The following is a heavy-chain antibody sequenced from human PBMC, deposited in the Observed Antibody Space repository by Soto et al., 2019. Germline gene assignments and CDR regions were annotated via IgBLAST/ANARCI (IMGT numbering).Heavy chain of an antibody. CDR2: IIPIFGTA. Sequence: SAKVSCKASGGTFSSYAISCVRQAPGQGLEWMGGIIPIFGTANCAQKFQGRVTITADESTSTAYMELSSLRSEDTAVYYCARGGDSYGYNYYYYGMGVGGLGTRVTASS. CDR1: GGTFSSYA. V-gene: IGHV1-69*13. CDR3: ARGGDSYGYNYYYYGMGV. D-gene: IGHD5-18*01. J-gene: IGHJ6*01.